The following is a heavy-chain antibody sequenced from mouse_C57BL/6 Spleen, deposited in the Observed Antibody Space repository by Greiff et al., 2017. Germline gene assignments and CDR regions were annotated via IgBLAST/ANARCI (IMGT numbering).Heavy chain of an antibody. CDR2: IDPENGDT. J-gene: IGHJ3*01. Sequence: EVQLQQSGAELVRPGASVKLSCTASGFTIKDYYMHWVKQRPGQGLEWIGWIDPENGDTEYASKFQGKATITADTSSNTAYLQLSSLTSVDSAVYDCNASMIRSFAYWGQGTLVTVSA. CDR1: GFTIKDYY. D-gene: IGHD2-4*01. CDR3: NASMIRSFAY. V-gene: IGHV14-4*01.